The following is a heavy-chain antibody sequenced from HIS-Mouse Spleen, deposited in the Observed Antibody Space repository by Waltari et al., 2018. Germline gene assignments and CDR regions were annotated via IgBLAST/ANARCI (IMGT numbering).Heavy chain of an antibody. CDR3: AREIPYSSSWYDWYFDL. Sequence: QLQLQESGPGLVKPSETLSLTCTVSGCPISSSSYYWVWIRQPPGKGLEWIGSIYYSGSTYYNPSLKSRVTISVDTSKNQFSLKLSSVTAADTAVYYCAREIPYSSSWYDWYFDLWGRGTLVTVSS. CDR1: GCPISSSSYY. J-gene: IGHJ2*01. D-gene: IGHD6-13*01. CDR2: IYYSGST. V-gene: IGHV4-39*07.